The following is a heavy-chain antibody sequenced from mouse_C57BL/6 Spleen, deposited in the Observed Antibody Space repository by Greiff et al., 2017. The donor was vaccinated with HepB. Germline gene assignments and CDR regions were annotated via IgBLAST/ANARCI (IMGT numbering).Heavy chain of an antibody. CDR3: TRYSDCYDVGAMDY. CDR2: IRNKANGYTT. Sequence: EVQLQESGGGLVQPGGSLSLSCAASGFTFTDYYMSWVRQPPGKALEWLGFIRNKANGYTTEYSASVKGRFNISRDNSQSILYHQMNALRAEDSATYCGTRYSDCYDVGAMDYWGQGTSVTVSS. D-gene: IGHD2-12*01. V-gene: IGHV7-3*01. J-gene: IGHJ4*01. CDR1: GFTFTDYY.